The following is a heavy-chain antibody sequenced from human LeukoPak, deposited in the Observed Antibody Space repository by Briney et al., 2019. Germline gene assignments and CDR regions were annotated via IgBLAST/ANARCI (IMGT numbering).Heavy chain of an antibody. CDR1: GGTFSSYA. Sequence: ASVKVSCKASGGTFSSYAISWVRQAPGQGLEWMGGIIPIFGTANYAQKSQGRVTITADESTSTAYMELSSLRSEDTAVYYCARPRGSYTSNFDYWGQGTLVTVSS. V-gene: IGHV1-69*13. J-gene: IGHJ4*02. CDR3: ARPRGSYTSNFDY. D-gene: IGHD3-10*01. CDR2: IIPIFGTA.